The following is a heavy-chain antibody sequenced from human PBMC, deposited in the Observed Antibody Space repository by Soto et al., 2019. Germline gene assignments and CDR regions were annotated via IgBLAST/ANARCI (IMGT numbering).Heavy chain of an antibody. V-gene: IGHV1-69*12. Sequence: QVQLVQSGAEVKKPGSSVTVSCKASGGTFGNSAISWVRQAPGQGLEWMGGIIPIFTTPDYAQKFQGRVKITAPESTTTAYMEWRSLKSDDTAVSYCARDKDPQQLGGNCYYGIDVWGQGPRVTVSS. D-gene: IGHD2-15*01. CDR3: ARDKDPQQLGGNCYYGIDV. J-gene: IGHJ6*02. CDR2: IIPIFTTP. CDR1: GGTFGNSA.